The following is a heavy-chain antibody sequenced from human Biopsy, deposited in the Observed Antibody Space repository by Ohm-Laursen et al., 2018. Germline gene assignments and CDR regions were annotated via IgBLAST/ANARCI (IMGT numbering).Heavy chain of an antibody. D-gene: IGHD1-1*01. J-gene: IGHJ3*02. Sequence: SLRLSCSASGFTFSSYAMHWVRQAPGKGLEWVALIWYNGSNPYYVDSVKGRFTISRDNSKDILSLEMNSLRAEDTAVYYCARDTTGYYYAFDIWGRGTLVTVSS. CDR2: IWYNGSNP. CDR1: GFTFSSYA. V-gene: IGHV3-33*01. CDR3: ARDTTGYYYAFDI.